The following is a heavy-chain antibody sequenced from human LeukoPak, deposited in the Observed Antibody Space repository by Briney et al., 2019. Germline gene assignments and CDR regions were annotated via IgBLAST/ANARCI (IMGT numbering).Heavy chain of an antibody. Sequence: GASVKVSCKASGYTFTGYYMHWVRQAPGQGLEWMGRINPNSGCTNYAQKFQGRVTMTRDTSISTAYMELSRLRSDDTAVYYCARECSSTSCYNLGDFDYWGQGTLVTVSS. V-gene: IGHV1-2*06. J-gene: IGHJ4*02. CDR3: ARECSSTSCYNLGDFDY. CDR1: GYTFTGYY. CDR2: INPNSGCT. D-gene: IGHD2-2*02.